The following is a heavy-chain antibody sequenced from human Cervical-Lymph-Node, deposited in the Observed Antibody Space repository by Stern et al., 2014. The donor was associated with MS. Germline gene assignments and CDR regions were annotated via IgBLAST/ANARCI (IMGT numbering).Heavy chain of an antibody. CDR1: GFKFSDHG. D-gene: IGHD2-8*01. CDR2: IWHDETNN. Sequence: VQLVESGGGVVQPGGSLRLSCAASGFKFSDHGMHWVRQAPGKGLEWVAVIWHDETNNAYADSVKGRFTISRDNSNNTLSLQMNSLRAEDTAVYYCVREDGDFDYWGQGTLVTVSS. V-gene: IGHV3-30-3*01. J-gene: IGHJ4*02. CDR3: VREDGDFDY.